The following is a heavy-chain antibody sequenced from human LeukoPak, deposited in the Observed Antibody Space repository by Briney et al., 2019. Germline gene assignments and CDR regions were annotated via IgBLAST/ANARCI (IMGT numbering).Heavy chain of an antibody. CDR1: GFTFSSYA. CDR3: ARGMSSGYDFDY. V-gene: IGHV3-23*01. Sequence: GGSLRLSCAASGFTFSSYAMSWVRQAPGKGLEWVSAISGSGGSTYYADSVKGRFTISRDNSKNTLYLQMNSLRAEDTAVYYCARGMSSGYDFDYWGQGTLVTVSS. CDR2: ISGSGGST. D-gene: IGHD5-12*01. J-gene: IGHJ4*02.